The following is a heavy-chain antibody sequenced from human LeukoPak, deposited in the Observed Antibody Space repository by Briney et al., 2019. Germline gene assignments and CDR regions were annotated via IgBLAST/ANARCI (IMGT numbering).Heavy chain of an antibody. V-gene: IGHV1-18*01. J-gene: IGHJ4*02. CDR2: ISAYNGNT. D-gene: IGHD2-2*01. CDR1: GYTFTSYG. Sequence: ASVKVSCKDSGYTFTSYGISWVRQAPGQGLEWMGWISAYNGNTNYAQKLQGRVTMTTDTSTSTAYMELRSLRSDDTAVYYCARVLLSEDIVVVPAAILNWGQGTLVTVSS. CDR3: ARVLLSEDIVVVPAAILN.